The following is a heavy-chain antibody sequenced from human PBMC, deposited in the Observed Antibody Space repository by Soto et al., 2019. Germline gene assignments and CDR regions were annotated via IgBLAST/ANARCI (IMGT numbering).Heavy chain of an antibody. V-gene: IGHV4-34*01. J-gene: IGHJ5*02. Sequence: QVQLQQWGAGLLKPSETLSLTCAVYGGSFSGYYWSWIRQPPGKGLEWIGEINHSGSTNYNPSLKSRVTISVDTSKNQFSLKLSSVTAADTAVYYCARGSMVPTAYTLGVDPWGQGTLVTVSS. CDR3: ARGSMVPTAYTLGVDP. CDR2: INHSGST. CDR1: GGSFSGYY. D-gene: IGHD3-10*01.